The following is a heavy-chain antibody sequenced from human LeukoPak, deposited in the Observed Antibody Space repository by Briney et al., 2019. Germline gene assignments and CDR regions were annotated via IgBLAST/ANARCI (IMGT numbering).Heavy chain of an antibody. J-gene: IGHJ6*03. CDR2: IIPIFGTA. Sequence: SVKVSCKASGGTFSSYAISWVRQAPGQGLEWMGGIIPIFGTANYAQKFQGRVTITADESTSTAYMELSSLRSEDTAVYYCGRSGRWFGESGYYYYMDVWGKGTTVTISS. CDR1: GGTFSSYA. CDR3: GRSGRWFGESGYYYYMDV. D-gene: IGHD3-10*01. V-gene: IGHV1-69*13.